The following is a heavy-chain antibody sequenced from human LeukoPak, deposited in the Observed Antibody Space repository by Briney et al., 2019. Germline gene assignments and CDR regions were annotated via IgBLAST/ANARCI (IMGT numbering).Heavy chain of an antibody. CDR2: IWYDGSKK. J-gene: IGHJ4*02. CDR1: GYTFRRNG. D-gene: IGHD3-22*01. Sequence: GGSLRLSCAASGYTFRRNGMHWDRQAPGKGLEWVAVIWYDGSKKYYGDSVRGRFTISRDNSKNTLYLQMNSLRAEDTAVYYCTTDPPRYYYDIFDWGQGTLVTVSS. CDR3: TTDPPRYYYDIFD. V-gene: IGHV3-33*03.